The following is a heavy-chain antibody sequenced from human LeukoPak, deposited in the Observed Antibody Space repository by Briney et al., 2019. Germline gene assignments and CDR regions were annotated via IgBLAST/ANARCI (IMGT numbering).Heavy chain of an antibody. CDR2: ISYDGNYK. CDR1: GFTFSSYA. D-gene: IGHD6-19*01. V-gene: IGHV3-30*04. Sequence: GGSLRLSCAASGFTFSSYAMHWVRQAPGKGLEWVAVISYDGNYKYYADSVKGRFTISRDNSKNTLYLQMNSLRAGDTAVYYCARDPSIPVARRLDSWGQGTLVTVSS. J-gene: IGHJ4*02. CDR3: ARDPSIPVARRLDS.